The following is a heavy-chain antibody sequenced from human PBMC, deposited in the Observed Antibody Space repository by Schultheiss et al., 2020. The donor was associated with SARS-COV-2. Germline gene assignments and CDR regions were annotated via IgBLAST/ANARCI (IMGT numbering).Heavy chain of an antibody. D-gene: IGHD4-23*01. V-gene: IGHV4-34*01. CDR1: GGSISSYY. CDR2: INHSGST. CDR3: ARGVVTRSTSYGMDV. Sequence: SETLSLTCTVSGGSISSYYWSWIRQPPGKGLEWIGEINHSGSTNYNPSLKSRVTISVDTSKNQFSLKLSSVTAADTAVYYCARGVVTRSTSYGMDVWGQGTTVTVSS. J-gene: IGHJ6*02.